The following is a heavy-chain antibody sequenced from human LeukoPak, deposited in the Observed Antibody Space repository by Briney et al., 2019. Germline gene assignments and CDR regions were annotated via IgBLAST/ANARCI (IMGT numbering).Heavy chain of an antibody. Sequence: SETLSLTCTVSGGSISSYYWSWIRQPPGKGLEWIGYIYYSGSTNYNPSLKSRVTISVDTSKNQFSLKLSSVTAADTAVYYCARVVWSGYSDAFDIWGQGTMVTVSS. CDR3: ARVVWSGYSDAFDI. CDR2: IYYSGST. D-gene: IGHD3-3*01. V-gene: IGHV4-59*01. J-gene: IGHJ3*02. CDR1: GGSISSYY.